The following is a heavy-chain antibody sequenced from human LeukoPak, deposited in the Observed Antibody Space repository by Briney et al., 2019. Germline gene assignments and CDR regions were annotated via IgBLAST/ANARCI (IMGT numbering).Heavy chain of an antibody. J-gene: IGHJ4*02. V-gene: IGHV3-23*01. D-gene: IGHD3-10*02. CDR1: GFTFSSYA. Sequence: QTGGSLRLSCAASGFTFSSYAMSWVRQAPGKGLEWVSAISGSGGSTYYADSVKGRFTISRDNSKNTLYLQMNSLRAEDTAVYYCAKDRTAGPVFDIPYFDYWGQGTLVTVSS. CDR3: AKDRTAGPVFDIPYFDY. CDR2: ISGSGGST.